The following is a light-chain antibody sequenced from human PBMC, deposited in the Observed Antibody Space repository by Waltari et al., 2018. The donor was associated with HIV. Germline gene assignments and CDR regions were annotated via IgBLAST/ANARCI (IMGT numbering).Light chain of an antibody. Sequence: DIRMTKTPSTLSAAVRDTVTITCRASQNIGTSFAWYQQKSGKAPALLIYQASTLQNGVSSRFSGSGSGTEFTLTITSLQRDDFATYFCQQYETYYTFGQGSRLEMK. CDR1: QNIGTS. CDR2: QAS. J-gene: IGKJ2*01. CDR3: QQYETYYT. V-gene: IGKV1-5*03.